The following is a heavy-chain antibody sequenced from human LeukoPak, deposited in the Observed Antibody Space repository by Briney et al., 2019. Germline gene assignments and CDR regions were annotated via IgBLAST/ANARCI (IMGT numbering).Heavy chain of an antibody. V-gene: IGHV3-30*02. J-gene: IGHJ4*02. CDR2: IRYDGSNK. CDR1: GFTFSSYG. CDR3: ARGYTGYDWGNLFDY. D-gene: IGHD5-12*01. Sequence: GGSLRLSCAASGFTFSSYGMHWVRQAPGKGLEWVAFIRYDGSNKYYADSVKGRFTISRDNAKNSLYLQMNSLRAEDTAFYYCARGYTGYDWGNLFDYWGQGTLVTVSS.